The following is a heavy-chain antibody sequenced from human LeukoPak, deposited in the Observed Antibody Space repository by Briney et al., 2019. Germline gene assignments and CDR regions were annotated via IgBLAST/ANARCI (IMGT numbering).Heavy chain of an antibody. Sequence: SETLSLTCAVSGDSISSSNWWSWVRQPPGKGLEWIGEIYHSGSTNYNPSLKSRVTISVDKSKNQFSLKLSSVTAADTAVYYCARDTGYSSSLGDYWGQGTLVTVSS. V-gene: IGHV4-4*02. CDR2: IYHSGST. CDR3: ARDTGYSSSLGDY. J-gene: IGHJ4*02. CDR1: GDSISSSNW. D-gene: IGHD6-13*01.